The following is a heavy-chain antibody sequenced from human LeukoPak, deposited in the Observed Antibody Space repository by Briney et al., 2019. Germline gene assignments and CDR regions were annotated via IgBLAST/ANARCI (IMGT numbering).Heavy chain of an antibody. CDR3: ARGKQQLNIFDY. D-gene: IGHD6-13*01. CDR2: ISGSGGST. Sequence: PGGSLRLSCAASGFTFSTYAMSWVRQAPGKGLEWVSAISGSGGSTYYADSVKGRFTISRDNSKNTLYLQMNSLRAEDTAVYYCARGKQQLNIFDYWGQGTLVTVSS. CDR1: GFTFSTYA. V-gene: IGHV3-23*01. J-gene: IGHJ4*02.